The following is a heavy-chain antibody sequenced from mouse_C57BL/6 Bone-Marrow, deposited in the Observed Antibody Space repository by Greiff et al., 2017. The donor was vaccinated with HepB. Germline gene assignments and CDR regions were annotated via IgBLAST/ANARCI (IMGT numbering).Heavy chain of an antibody. CDR2: IRNKANGYTT. Sequence: DVMLVESGGGLVQPGGSLSLSCAASGFTFTDYYMSWVRQPPGKALEWLGFIRNKANGYTTEYSASVKGRFTISRDNSQSILYLQMNALRAEDSATYYCAIHYYGSSHYFDYWGQGTTLTVSS. D-gene: IGHD1-1*01. CDR3: AIHYYGSSHYFDY. V-gene: IGHV7-3*01. CDR1: GFTFTDYY. J-gene: IGHJ2*01.